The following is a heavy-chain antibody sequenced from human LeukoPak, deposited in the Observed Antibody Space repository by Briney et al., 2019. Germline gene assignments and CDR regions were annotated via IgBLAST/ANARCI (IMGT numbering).Heavy chain of an antibody. J-gene: IGHJ4*02. CDR2: ISGNGGSR. Sequence: GGSLRLSCAASGFTFSTYTMHWVRQAPGKRLEYVSSISGNGGSREYANSVKGRFTISRDNSRNTLYLQMGSLRAEDMAVYYCARDAGYVRFDFWGQGTLATVSS. CDR1: GFTFSTYT. V-gene: IGHV3-64*01. D-gene: IGHD5-18*01. CDR3: ARDAGYVRFDF.